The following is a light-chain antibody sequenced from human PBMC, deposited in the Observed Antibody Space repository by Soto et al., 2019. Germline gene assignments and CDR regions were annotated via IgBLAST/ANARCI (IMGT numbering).Light chain of an antibody. J-gene: IGKJ4*02. Sequence: DIQMTQSPSSVSASVGDTVAITCRASQGVSSRLAWYQQKPGTAPKVLISVASSLQSGVPSRISGSGSGTDFTLTISSLQPEDFATYYCQQTNSFPLTFGGGTKVEIK. V-gene: IGKV1-12*01. CDR1: QGVSSR. CDR3: QQTNSFPLT. CDR2: VAS.